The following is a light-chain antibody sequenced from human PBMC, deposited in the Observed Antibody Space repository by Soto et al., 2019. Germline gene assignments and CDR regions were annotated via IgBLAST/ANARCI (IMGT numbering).Light chain of an antibody. Sequence: QSALTQPASVSGSPGQSITISCTGTSSDVGGYNYVSWYQQHPGKAPKLMIYDVSNRPSGVSNRFSGSKSGNTAFLTISGLQAEDEADYYCSSYTSSSTLVVFGGGTKLTFL. J-gene: IGLJ2*01. V-gene: IGLV2-14*01. CDR1: SSDVGGYNY. CDR2: DVS. CDR3: SSYTSSSTLVV.